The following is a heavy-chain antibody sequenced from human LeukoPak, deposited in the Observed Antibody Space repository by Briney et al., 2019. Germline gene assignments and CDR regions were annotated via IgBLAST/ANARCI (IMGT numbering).Heavy chain of an antibody. J-gene: IGHJ6*03. CDR3: AKGGIHRGYYFYYMDV. D-gene: IGHD2/OR15-2a*01. CDR2: ISWNSDKI. V-gene: IGHV3-9*01. Sequence: QAGRSLRPSCAASGFTFDDYAMHWVRQAPGKGLEWVSGISWNSDKIGYADSVKGRFTISRDNAKNSLYLQMNSLRPEDTALYYCAKGGIHRGYYFYYMDVWGKGTTVTISS. CDR1: GFTFDDYA.